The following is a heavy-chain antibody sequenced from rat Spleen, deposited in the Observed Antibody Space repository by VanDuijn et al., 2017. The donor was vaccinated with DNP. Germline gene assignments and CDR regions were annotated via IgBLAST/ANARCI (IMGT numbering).Heavy chain of an antibody. J-gene: IGHJ3*01. CDR3: ARSHTTGLTWFAY. CDR2: MSSGGST. V-gene: IGHV2-6*01. Sequence: QVQLKESGPGLVQPSQTLSLTCTVSGFSLTSYTVSWVRQPPGKALEWIATMSSGGSTYYNSVLKSRLSINRDTSESQVFLKMNSLQTEDTAMYFCARSHTTGLTWFAYWGQGTLVTVSS. CDR1: GFSLTSYT. D-gene: IGHD1-9*01.